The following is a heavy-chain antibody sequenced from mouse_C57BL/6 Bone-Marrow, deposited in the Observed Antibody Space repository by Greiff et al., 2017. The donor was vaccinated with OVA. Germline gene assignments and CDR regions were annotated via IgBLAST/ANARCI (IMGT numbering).Heavy chain of an antibody. D-gene: IGHD1-1*01. CDR1: GFTFSDYY. Sequence: DVKLVESEGGLVQPGSSMKLSCTASGFTFSDYYMAWVRQVPEKGLEWVANINYDGSSTYYLDSLKSRFIISRDNAKNILYLQMSSLKSEDTATYYCARVGSSILDYWGQGTTLSLL. V-gene: IGHV5-16*01. J-gene: IGHJ2*01. CDR2: INYDGSST. CDR3: ARVGSSILDY.